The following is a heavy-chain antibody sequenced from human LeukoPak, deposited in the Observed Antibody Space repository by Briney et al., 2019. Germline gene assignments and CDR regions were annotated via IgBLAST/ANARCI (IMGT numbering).Heavy chain of an antibody. CDR2: IKQDGSEK. J-gene: IGHJ4*02. V-gene: IGHV3-7*01. CDR1: GFTFSNYY. D-gene: IGHD1-26*01. Sequence: GGSLRLSCSASGFTFSNYYMTWVRQAPGKAREWVAFIKQDGSEKAYVDSVKGRFTISRDNAKNSLYLQMDSLRAEDTAIYYCVRGSPVWEIWGQGALVTVSS. CDR3: VRGSPVWEI.